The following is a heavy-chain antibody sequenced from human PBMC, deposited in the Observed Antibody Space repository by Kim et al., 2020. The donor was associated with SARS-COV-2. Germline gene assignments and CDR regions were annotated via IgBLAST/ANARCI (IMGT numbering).Heavy chain of an antibody. CDR2: ISYDGSNK. Sequence: GGSLRLSCAASGFTFSSYGMHWVRQAPGKGLEWVAVISYDGSNKYYADSVKGRFTISRDNSKNTLYLQMNSLRAEDTAVYYCARGGAIMITFGGEQQHDYWCQGTLVTVSS. CDR3: ARGGAIMITFGGEQQHDY. V-gene: IGHV3-33*05. CDR1: GFTFSSYG. J-gene: IGHJ4*02. D-gene: IGHD3-16*01.